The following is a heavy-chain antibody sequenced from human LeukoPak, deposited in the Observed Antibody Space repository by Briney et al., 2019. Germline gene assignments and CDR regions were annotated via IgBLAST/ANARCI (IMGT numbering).Heavy chain of an antibody. CDR3: ARATYYYYGMDV. Sequence: SQTLSLTCIVSGGSTSSGSYYWSWIRQPAGKGLEWIGRIYTSGSTNYNPSLKGRVTISVDTSKNQFSLKLSSVTAADTAVYYCARATYYYYGMDVWGQGTTVTVSS. J-gene: IGHJ6*02. V-gene: IGHV4-61*02. CDR2: IYTSGST. CDR1: GGSTSSGSYY.